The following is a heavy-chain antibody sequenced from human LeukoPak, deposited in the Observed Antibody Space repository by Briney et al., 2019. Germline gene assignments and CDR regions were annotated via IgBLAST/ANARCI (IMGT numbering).Heavy chain of an antibody. CDR2: IYHSGST. CDR1: GYSISSGYY. V-gene: IGHV4-38-2*02. Sequence: SETLSLTCTVSGYSISSGYYWGWIRQPPGKGLEWIGSIYHSGSTYYNPSLKSRVTISVDTSKNQFSLKLSSVTAADTAVYYCARERRGNYYYYMDVWGKGTTVTVSS. D-gene: IGHD3-10*01. J-gene: IGHJ6*03. CDR3: ARERRGNYYYYMDV.